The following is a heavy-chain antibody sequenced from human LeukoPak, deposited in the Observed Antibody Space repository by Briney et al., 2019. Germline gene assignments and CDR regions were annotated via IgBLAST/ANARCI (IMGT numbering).Heavy chain of an antibody. V-gene: IGHV3-23*01. Sequence: PGGSLRLSCAASGFTSSSYAMSWVRQAPGKGLEWVSAISGSGGSTYYADSVKGRFTISRDNSINTLYLQMSSLRAEDAAVYYGAKSGGLSGSGRLGMDVWGQGTTVTVSS. CDR1: GFTSSSYA. CDR3: AKSGGLSGSGRLGMDV. D-gene: IGHD3-10*01. CDR2: ISGSGGST. J-gene: IGHJ6*02.